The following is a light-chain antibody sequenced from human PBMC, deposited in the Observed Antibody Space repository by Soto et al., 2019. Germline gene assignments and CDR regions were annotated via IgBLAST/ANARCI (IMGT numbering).Light chain of an antibody. J-gene: IGKJ1*01. CDR1: QSISSW. CDR2: KAS. CDR3: QQYDSFPQT. Sequence: DIQMTQSPSTLSASVGDRVTITCRASQSISSWLAWYQQKPGKAPKLLIYKASSLESGVPSRFSGSGSGTEFTLNISSLQPDDFAIYHCQQYDSFPQTFGQGTKVEIK. V-gene: IGKV1-5*03.